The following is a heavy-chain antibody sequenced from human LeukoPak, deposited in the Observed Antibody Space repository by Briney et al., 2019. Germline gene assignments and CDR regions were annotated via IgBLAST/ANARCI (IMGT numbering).Heavy chain of an antibody. CDR2: INHNGNVN. CDR3: ARGGGLDV. J-gene: IGHJ6*02. V-gene: IGHV3-7*03. D-gene: IGHD3-16*01. Sequence: GGSLRLSCAASGFTFSSYWMNWARQAPGKGLEWVASINHNGNVNYYVDSVKGRFTISRDNAKNSLYLQMSNLRAEDTAVYFWARGGGLDVWGQGATVPVSS. CDR1: GFTFSSYW.